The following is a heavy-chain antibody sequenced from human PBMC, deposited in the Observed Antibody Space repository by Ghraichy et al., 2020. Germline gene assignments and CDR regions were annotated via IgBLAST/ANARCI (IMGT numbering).Heavy chain of an antibody. V-gene: IGHV3-23*01. D-gene: IGHD6-19*01. CDR2: FGGDPRIT. J-gene: IGHJ4*03. CDR1: GFNFRSYA. CDR3: AKEGQIGVAGFDC. Sequence: GESLNISCAASGFNFRSYAMSWVRQAPGKGLEWVTGFGGDPRITYYADSVKGRFTISRDNSRNTLYLQMNGLRVEDTALYYCAKEGQIGVAGFDCWGQGTTVTVSS.